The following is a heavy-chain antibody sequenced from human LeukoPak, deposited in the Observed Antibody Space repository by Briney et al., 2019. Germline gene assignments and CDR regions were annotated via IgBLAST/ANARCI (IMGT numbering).Heavy chain of an antibody. V-gene: IGHV3-7*03. J-gene: IGHJ4*02. CDR2: IKQDGSEK. CDR1: GFTFSRFW. Sequence: GGSLRLSCAASGFTFSRFWMSWVRQAPGKGLEWVANIKQDGSEKNYVDSVKGRFTISRDNAKNSLYLQMNSLRAEDTAVYYCVRDLYDRSGWAPLSHWGQGTLVTVSS. D-gene: IGHD3-22*01. CDR3: VRDLYDRSGWAPLSH.